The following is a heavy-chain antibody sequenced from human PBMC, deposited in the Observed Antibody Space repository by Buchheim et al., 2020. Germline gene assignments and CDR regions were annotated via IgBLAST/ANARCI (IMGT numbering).Heavy chain of an antibody. CDR3: AREGLGYGLTYGMDV. V-gene: IGHV3-30-3*01. CDR2: ISYDGSNK. CDR1: GFTFSSYA. D-gene: IGHD3-22*01. J-gene: IGHJ6*02. Sequence: QVQLVESGGGVVQPGRSLRLSCAASGFTFSSYAMHWVRQAPGKGLEWVAVISYDGSNKYYADSVKGRFTISRDNSKNKLYLQMNSLRAEDTAVYYCAREGLGYGLTYGMDVWGQGTT.